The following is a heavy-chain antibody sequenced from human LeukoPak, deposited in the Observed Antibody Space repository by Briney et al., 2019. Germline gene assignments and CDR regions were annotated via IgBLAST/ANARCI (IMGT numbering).Heavy chain of an antibody. Sequence: SETLSLTCTVSGYSISSGYYWGWIRQPPGKGLEWIGEINHGGSTNYNPSLKSRVTISMDTSKNQFSLKLTSVTAADTAVYYCARVGYYDNSGYPTGAFDIWGQGTVVTVSS. J-gene: IGHJ3*02. CDR2: INHGGST. CDR1: GYSISSGYY. CDR3: ARVGYYDNSGYPTGAFDI. D-gene: IGHD3-22*01. V-gene: IGHV4-38-2*02.